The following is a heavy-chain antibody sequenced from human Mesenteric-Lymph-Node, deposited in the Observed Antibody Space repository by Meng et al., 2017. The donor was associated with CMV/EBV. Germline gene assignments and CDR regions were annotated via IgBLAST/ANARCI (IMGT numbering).Heavy chain of an antibody. D-gene: IGHD3-16*02. CDR1: GFPFSSYS. J-gene: IGHJ6*02. CDR3: ARDLRGSGRLDHCYGMDV. Sequence: GESLKISCAASGFPFSSYSMNWVRQAPGKGLEWVTSISSRNTYTHYADSVKGRFTISRDNTKNSLYLQMNSLRAEDTAVYYCARDLRGSGRLDHCYGMDVWGQGTTVTVSS. V-gene: IGHV3-21*01. CDR2: ISSRNTYT.